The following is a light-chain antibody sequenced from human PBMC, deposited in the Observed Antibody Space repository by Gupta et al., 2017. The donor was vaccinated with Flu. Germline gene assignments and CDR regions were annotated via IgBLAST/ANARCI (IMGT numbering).Light chain of an antibody. CDR3: QQYNIWPPWT. V-gene: IGKV3-15*01. CDR1: RSVSSN. CDR2: GAS. Sequence: AILSVSPGERATLSCRASRSVSSNLAWYQQKPGQAPRLLIIGASTRAAGIPARFSGSGSETEFTLTISGRQSEDFAVYYCQQYNIWPPWTFGQGTKVEIK. J-gene: IGKJ1*01.